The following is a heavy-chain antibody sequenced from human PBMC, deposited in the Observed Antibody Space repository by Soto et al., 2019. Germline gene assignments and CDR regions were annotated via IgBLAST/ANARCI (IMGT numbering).Heavy chain of an antibody. V-gene: IGHV4-34*01. CDR3: ARGTAKYDFWSGYYLEGYGMDV. J-gene: IGHJ6*02. Sequence: KPXESLSLTGSVYGGSFSGYYWSWIRQPAGKGLEWIGEINHSGSTNYNPSLKSRVTISLDTSKNQFSLKLSSVTAADTAVYYCARGTAKYDFWSGYYLEGYGMDVWGQGTKVTVYS. CDR2: INHSGST. D-gene: IGHD3-3*01. CDR1: GGSFSGYY.